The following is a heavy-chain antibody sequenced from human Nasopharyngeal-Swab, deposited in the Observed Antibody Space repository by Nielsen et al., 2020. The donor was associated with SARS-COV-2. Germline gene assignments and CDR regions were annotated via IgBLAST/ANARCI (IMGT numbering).Heavy chain of an antibody. Sequence: SETLSLTCAVYGGSFSGYYWSWIRQPPGKGLEWIGEINHSGSTNYNPSLKSRVTISVDTSKNQFPLKLSSVTAADTAVYYCARGTLGLELRIWGQGTLVTVSS. CDR2: INHSGST. J-gene: IGHJ4*02. D-gene: IGHD1-7*01. CDR1: GGSFSGYY. V-gene: IGHV4-34*01. CDR3: ARGTLGLELRI.